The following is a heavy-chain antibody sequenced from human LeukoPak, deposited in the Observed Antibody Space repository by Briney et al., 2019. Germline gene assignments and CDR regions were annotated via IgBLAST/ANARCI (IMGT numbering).Heavy chain of an antibody. D-gene: IGHD2-15*01. CDR1: GGPISRGGYY. V-gene: IGHV4-61*02. CDR2: IYTSGST. J-gene: IGHJ5*02. CDR3: ARAHVGYCSGGSCYSGGVIDP. Sequence: PSETLSLTCTVSGGPISRGGYYGSWIRQPAGKGLEGIGRIYTSGSTNYNPSLKNRVTISVDTSKNQFSLKLSSVTAADTAVYYCARAHVGYCSGGSCYSGGVIDPWGQGTLVTVSS.